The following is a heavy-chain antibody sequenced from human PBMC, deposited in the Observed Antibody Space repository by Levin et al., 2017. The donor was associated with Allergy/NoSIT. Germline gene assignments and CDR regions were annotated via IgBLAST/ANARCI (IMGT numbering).Heavy chain of an antibody. V-gene: IGHV3-23*01. Sequence: AGGSLRLSCAASGFPFDAYPMTWVRQAPGKGLESVSGISGTGSRTFYADSVKGRFTISRDNSKNTLSLQMSRLRAEDTATYYCARFATFGDFFYYGLDVWGQGTTVTVSS. CDR3: ARFATFGDFFYYGLDV. CDR1: GFPFDAYP. J-gene: IGHJ6*02. CDR2: ISGTGSRT. D-gene: IGHD3-16*01.